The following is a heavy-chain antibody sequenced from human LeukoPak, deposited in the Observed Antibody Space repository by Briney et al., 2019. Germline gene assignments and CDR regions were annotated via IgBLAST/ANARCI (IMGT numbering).Heavy chain of an antibody. D-gene: IGHD1-14*01. CDR3: ATDRNSPDFDY. CDR2: ISSSGSTI. V-gene: IGHV3-48*03. CDR1: GFTLSSYE. Sequence: GGSLRLSCAASGFTLSSYEMNWVRQAPGKGLEWVSYISSSGSTIYYAGSVKGRFTITRDNAKNSLYLQMNSLRAEDTAVYYCATDRNSPDFDYWGQGTLVTVSS. J-gene: IGHJ4*02.